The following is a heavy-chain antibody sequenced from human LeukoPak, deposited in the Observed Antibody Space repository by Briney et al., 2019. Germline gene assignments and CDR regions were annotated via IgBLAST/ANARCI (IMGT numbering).Heavy chain of an antibody. CDR2: ISANSGNT. CDR3: ARDRWYTFDN. D-gene: IGHD4-23*01. Sequence: GASVKVSCKTSGYTFTTNGISWVRQAPGRGLEWMGWISANSGNTNYAQKYQGRVTMTTDTSASTVYMELRSLRSDDTAVYYCARDRWYTFDNWGQGTLITVSS. J-gene: IGHJ4*02. CDR1: GYTFTTNG. V-gene: IGHV1-18*01.